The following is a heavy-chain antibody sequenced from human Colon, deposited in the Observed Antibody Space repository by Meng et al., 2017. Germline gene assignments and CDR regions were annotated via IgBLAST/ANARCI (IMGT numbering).Heavy chain of an antibody. CDR3: ARDRDNSRSPDGLDY. J-gene: IGHJ4*02. CDR1: GFTFSDYF. D-gene: IGHD6-6*01. CDR2: ITNIDATE. V-gene: IGHV3-11*01. Sequence: VPLVESGGGLVRPGGSLRLSCAASGFTFSDYFMTWIRQAPGKGLEWVSYITNIDATEYHADSVKGRFSISRDNAKNLLFLQMNTLRAEDTAIYYCARDRDNSRSPDGLDYWGRGTLVTVSS.